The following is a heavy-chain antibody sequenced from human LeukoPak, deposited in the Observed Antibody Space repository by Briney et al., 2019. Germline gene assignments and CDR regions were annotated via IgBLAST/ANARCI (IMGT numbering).Heavy chain of an antibody. J-gene: IGHJ4*02. CDR3: TTDKGRSSGWLFQEFDY. V-gene: IGHV3-15*01. CDR2: IKSKTDGWTT. CDR1: GFTFSNAW. D-gene: IGHD6-19*01. Sequence: GGSLRLSCAASGFTFSNAWMSWVRQAPGKGLEWVGRIKSKTDGWTTDYAAPVKGRLTISRDDAKNTLYLQMNSLKTEDTAVYYCTTDKGRSSGWLFQEFDYWGQGTLVTVSS.